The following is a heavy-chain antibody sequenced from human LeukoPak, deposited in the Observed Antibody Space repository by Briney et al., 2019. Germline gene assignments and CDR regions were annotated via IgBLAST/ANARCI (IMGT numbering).Heavy chain of an antibody. V-gene: IGHV3-23*01. Sequence: TGGSLRLSCAASGFTFSSYSMNWVRQAPGKGLEWVSAVSGSGGSTYYADSVKGRFTISRDNSKNTLYLQMNSLRAEDTAVYYCAKVYSNRYYYYYYMDVWGKGTTVTVSS. CDR2: VSGSGGST. D-gene: IGHD4-11*01. J-gene: IGHJ6*03. CDR1: GFTFSSYS. CDR3: AKVYSNRYYYYYYMDV.